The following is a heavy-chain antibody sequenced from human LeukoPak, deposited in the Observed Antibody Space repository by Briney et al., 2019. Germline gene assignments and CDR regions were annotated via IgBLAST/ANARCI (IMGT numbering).Heavy chain of an antibody. CDR3: ATVATTKDDAFDI. CDR1: GYTFTSYY. D-gene: IGHD5-24*01. J-gene: IGHJ3*02. CDR2: INPSGGST. Sequence: GASVKVSCKASGYTFTSYYMHWVRQAPGQGLEWMGIINPSGGSTSYAQKFQGRVTMTRDTSTSTVYMELSSLRSEDTAVYYCATVATTKDDAFDIWGQGTMVTVSS. V-gene: IGHV1-46*01.